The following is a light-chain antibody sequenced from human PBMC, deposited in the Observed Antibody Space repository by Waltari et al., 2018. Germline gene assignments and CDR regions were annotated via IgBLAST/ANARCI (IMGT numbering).Light chain of an antibody. CDR3: QHYNTYRT. CDR2: DAS. V-gene: IGKV1-5*01. Sequence: DIQMTQSPSTLSASVGDRFTITCRASQGISSWFAWYQQKPGKAPKLLIYDASTLEGGVPSRFSGSGSGTEFSLTISSLQPDDFATYYCQHYNTYRTFGQGTKVEIK. CDR1: QGISSW. J-gene: IGKJ1*01.